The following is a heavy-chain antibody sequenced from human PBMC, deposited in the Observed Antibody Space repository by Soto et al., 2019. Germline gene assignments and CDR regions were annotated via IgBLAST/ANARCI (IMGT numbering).Heavy chain of an antibody. V-gene: IGHV1-8*01. CDR2: MNPDSGNT. J-gene: IGHJ5*02. CDR1: GYTFINYD. CDR3: ARRRGSNGWFDL. Sequence: VASVKVSGKASGYTFINYDINWVRQAPGQGLEWVGWMNPDSGNTGYAQNFQGRVTMTGNTSISSVYMELSSLTSEDTAVYYCARRRGSNGWFDLWGQGTLVTVSS. D-gene: IGHD2-8*01.